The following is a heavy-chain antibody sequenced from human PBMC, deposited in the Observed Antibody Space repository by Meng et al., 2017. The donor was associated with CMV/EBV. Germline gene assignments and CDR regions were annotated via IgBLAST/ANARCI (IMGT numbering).Heavy chain of an antibody. J-gene: IGHJ4*02. V-gene: IGHV3-74*01. CDR2: INSDGSST. CDR1: GLTFSSHW. CDR3: AREGSGWYDY. Sequence: CAASGLTFSSHWMHWVRQAPGKGLVWVSGINSDGSSTTYADSVRGRFTISRDNAKNTLYLQMNSLRAEDMAVYYCAREGSGWYDYWGQGTLVTVSS. D-gene: IGHD6-19*01.